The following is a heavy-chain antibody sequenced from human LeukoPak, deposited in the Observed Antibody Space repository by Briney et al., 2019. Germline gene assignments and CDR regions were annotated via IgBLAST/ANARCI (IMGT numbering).Heavy chain of an antibody. CDR1: GYTFTGYY. CDR2: INPNSGGT. CDR3: ATYYYDSSGYYPRNWFDP. J-gene: IGHJ5*02. V-gene: IGHV1-2*02. D-gene: IGHD3-22*01. Sequence: ASVKVSCKASGYTFTGYYMHWVRQAPGQGLEWMGWINPNSGGTNYAQKLQGRVTMTTDTSTSTAYMELRSLRSDDTAVYYCATYYYDSSGYYPRNWFDPWGQGTLVTVSS.